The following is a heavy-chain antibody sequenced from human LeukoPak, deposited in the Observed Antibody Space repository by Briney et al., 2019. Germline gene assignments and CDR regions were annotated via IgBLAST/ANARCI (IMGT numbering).Heavy chain of an antibody. V-gene: IGHV1-2*02. CDR3: ARDLGYCSGGSCYEFDY. D-gene: IGHD2-15*01. CDR2: INPNSGGT. J-gene: IGHJ4*02. Sequence: ASVKVSCKASGYTFTAYSMHWVRQAPGQGLEWMGWINPNSGGTNYAQKFQGRVTMTRDMSITTAYMELSRLRSDDTAVYYCARDLGYCSGGSCYEFDYWGQGTLVTVSS. CDR1: GYTFTAYS.